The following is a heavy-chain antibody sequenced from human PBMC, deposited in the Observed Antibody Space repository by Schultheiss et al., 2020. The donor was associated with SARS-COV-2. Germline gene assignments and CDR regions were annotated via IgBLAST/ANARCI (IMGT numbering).Heavy chain of an antibody. D-gene: IGHD2-2*02. Sequence: SETLSLTCAVYGGSFSGYYWSWIRQPPGKGLEWIGEINHSGSTNYNPSLKSRVTISVDTSKNQFSLKLSSVTAADTAVYYCARGTVVVPAAIVLYTKRYGMDVWGQGTTVTVSS. J-gene: IGHJ6*02. CDR3: ARGTVVVPAAIVLYTKRYGMDV. CDR1: GGSFSGYY. CDR2: INHSGST. V-gene: IGHV4-34*01.